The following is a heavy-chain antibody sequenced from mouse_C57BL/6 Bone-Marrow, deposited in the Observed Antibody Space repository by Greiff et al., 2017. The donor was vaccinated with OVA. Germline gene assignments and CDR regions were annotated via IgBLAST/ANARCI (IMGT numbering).Heavy chain of an antibody. CDR1: GYTFTSYG. D-gene: IGHD3-3*01. Sequence: QVQLQQSGAELARPGASVKLSCKASGYTFTSYGISWVKQRTGQGLEWIGEIYPRSGNTYYNEKFKGKATLTADKSSSTAYMELRSLTSEDSAVYFWARAGPSWFAYWGQGTLVTVSA. CDR3: ARAGPSWFAY. CDR2: IYPRSGNT. J-gene: IGHJ3*01. V-gene: IGHV1-81*01.